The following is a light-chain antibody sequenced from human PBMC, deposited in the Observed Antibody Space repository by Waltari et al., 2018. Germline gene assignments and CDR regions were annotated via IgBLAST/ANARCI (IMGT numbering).Light chain of an antibody. Sequence: QSALTPPPPASGSPGQSVTISCTGTSSDVGGYNYVSWYQQHPGKAPKLMIYEVRQWPSGVPDRFSGSKSGNTASLTVSGLQAEDEADYYCSSYAGSTVVFGGGTKLTVL. V-gene: IGLV2-8*01. CDR2: EVR. CDR3: SSYAGSTVV. CDR1: SSDVGGYNY. J-gene: IGLJ2*01.